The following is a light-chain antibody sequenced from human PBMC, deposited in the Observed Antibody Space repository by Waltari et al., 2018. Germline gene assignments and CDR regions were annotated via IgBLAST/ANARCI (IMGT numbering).Light chain of an antibody. Sequence: QSVLTQPPSVSGAPGQRVTISCPGSSSNLGAGYDVPWYQQLPGTAPKLLIYGNSNRPSGVPDRFSGSKSGTSASLAITGLQAEDEADYYCQSYDSSLSVVFGGGTKLTVL. V-gene: IGLV1-40*01. J-gene: IGLJ2*01. CDR1: SSNLGAGYD. CDR3: QSYDSSLSVV. CDR2: GNS.